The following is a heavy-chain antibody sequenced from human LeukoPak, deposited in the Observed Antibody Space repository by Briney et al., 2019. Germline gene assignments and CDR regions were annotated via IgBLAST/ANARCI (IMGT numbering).Heavy chain of an antibody. Sequence: GGSLRLSCAASGFTFSSYSMNWVRQAPGKGLEWVSSISSSSSYIYYADSVKGRFTISRDNGKNSLYLQMNSLRAEDTAVCYCARDSRGYSYGLTAYWGQGTLVTVSA. CDR2: ISSSSSYI. V-gene: IGHV3-21*03. D-gene: IGHD5-18*01. CDR1: GFTFSSYS. CDR3: ARDSRGYSYGLTAY. J-gene: IGHJ4*02.